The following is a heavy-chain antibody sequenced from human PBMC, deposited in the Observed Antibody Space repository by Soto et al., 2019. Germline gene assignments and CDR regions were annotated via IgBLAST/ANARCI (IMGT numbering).Heavy chain of an antibody. D-gene: IGHD6-13*01. V-gene: IGHV3-21*01. CDR1: GFTFSSYS. J-gene: IGHJ5*02. CDR2: ISSSSSYI. CDR3: ARDPYSSSWSGRGWFDP. Sequence: EVQLVESGGGLVKPGGSLRLSCAASGFTFSSYSMNWVRQAPGKGLEWVSSISSSSSYIYYADSVKGRFTISRDNAKNSRDLQMNSMRAEDTAVYYCARDPYSSSWSGRGWFDPWGQGTLVTVSS.